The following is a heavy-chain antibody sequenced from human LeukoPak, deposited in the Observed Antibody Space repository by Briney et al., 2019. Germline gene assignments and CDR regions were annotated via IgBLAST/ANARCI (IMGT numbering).Heavy chain of an antibody. J-gene: IGHJ6*03. CDR1: GIIFSSYG. D-gene: IGHD4-11*01. Sequence: GGSLRLSCAASGIIFSSYGMHWVRQAPGKGLEWVAFIRYDGSNTYYADSVKGRFTISRDKSKNTLYLQMSSLRAEDTALYYCAKSATLYSNYLSPYYYYYMDVWGKGTTVTVSS. CDR3: AKSATLYSNYLSPYYYYYMDV. V-gene: IGHV3-30*02. CDR2: IRYDGSNT.